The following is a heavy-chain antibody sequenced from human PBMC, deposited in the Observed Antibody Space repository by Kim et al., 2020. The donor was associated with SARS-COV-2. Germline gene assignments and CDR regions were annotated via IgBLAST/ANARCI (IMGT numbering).Heavy chain of an antibody. CDR3: TGVPGTTLAFWNAFEI. V-gene: IGHV3-73*01. D-gene: IGHD1-1*01. J-gene: IGHJ3*02. Sequence: SVKGRFSISRDDSKHTAYLQMNSLRTEDTAVYYCTGVPGTTLAFWNAFEIWGHGTMVTVSS.